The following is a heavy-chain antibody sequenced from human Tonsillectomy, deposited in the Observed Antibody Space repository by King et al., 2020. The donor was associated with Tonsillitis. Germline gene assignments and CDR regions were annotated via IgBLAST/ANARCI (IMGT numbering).Heavy chain of an antibody. CDR3: ARLRRVPGWFDP. V-gene: IGHV4-59*08. D-gene: IGHD1-14*01. CDR1: GGSISSYY. Sequence: VQLQESGPGLVKPSETLSLTCTVSGGSISSYYWSWIRQPPGKGLEWIGYIYYSGSTNYNPSLKSRVTISVDTSKNQFSLKLSSVTAADTAVYYCARLRRVPGWFDPWGQGTLVTVSS. J-gene: IGHJ5*02. CDR2: IYYSGST.